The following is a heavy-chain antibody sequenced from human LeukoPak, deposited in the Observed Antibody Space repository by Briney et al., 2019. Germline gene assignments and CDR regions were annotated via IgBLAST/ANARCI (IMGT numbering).Heavy chain of an antibody. Sequence: PVKVSCKASGGTFSSYAISWVRQAPGPGLEWMGGISPIFGTANYAQKFQGRVTITTDESTSTAYMELSSLRSEDTAVYYCARRDDANYFDYWRQGTLVTVSS. CDR2: ISPIFGTA. D-gene: IGHD3-3*01. CDR3: ARRDDANYFDY. CDR1: GGTFSSYA. J-gene: IGHJ4*02. V-gene: IGHV1-69*05.